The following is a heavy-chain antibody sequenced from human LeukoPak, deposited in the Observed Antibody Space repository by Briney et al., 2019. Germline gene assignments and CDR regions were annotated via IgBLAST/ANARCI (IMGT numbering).Heavy chain of an antibody. D-gene: IGHD1-26*01. CDR1: GYTFIGYY. V-gene: IGHV1-2*02. CDR2: INPNSGGT. J-gene: IGHJ4*02. CDR3: ATEPLGATTGFDY. Sequence: ASVEVSCKASGYTFIGYYMHWVRQAPGQGLEWMGWINPNSGGTNYAQKFQGRVTMTEDTSTDTAYMELSSLRSEDTAVYYRATEPLGATTGFDYWGQGTLVTVSS.